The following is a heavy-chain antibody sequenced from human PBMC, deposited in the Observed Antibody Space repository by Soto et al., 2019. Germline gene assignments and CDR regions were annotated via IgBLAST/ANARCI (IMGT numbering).Heavy chain of an antibody. J-gene: IGHJ4*02. V-gene: IGHV4-59*01. CDR3: ARVYYDILTGYYSFFDY. Sequence: SETLSLTCTVSGGFISSYYWSWIRQPPGKGLEWIGYIYYSGSTNYNPSLKSRVTISVDTSKNQFSLKLSSVTAADTAVYYCARVYYDILTGYYSFFDYWGQGTLVTVSS. D-gene: IGHD3-9*01. CDR2: IYYSGST. CDR1: GGFISSYY.